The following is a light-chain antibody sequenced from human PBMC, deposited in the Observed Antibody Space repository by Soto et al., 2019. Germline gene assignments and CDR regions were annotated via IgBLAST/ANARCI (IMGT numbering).Light chain of an antibody. V-gene: IGKV3-15*01. CDR2: DAS. CDR1: QGVRSN. J-gene: IGKJ1*01. Sequence: ILMTQSPATLSVSPGERATLSCRASQGVRSNSAWYQQKPGQAPRLLIYDASTRATGVPARFSGSGSGTEFTLTISSLQSEDFAVYYCQQYNNWPPWTFGQGTKVEIK. CDR3: QQYNNWPPWT.